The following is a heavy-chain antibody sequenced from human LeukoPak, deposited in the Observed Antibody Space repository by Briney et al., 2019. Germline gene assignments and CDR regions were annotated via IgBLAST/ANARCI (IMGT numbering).Heavy chain of an antibody. J-gene: IGHJ4*02. V-gene: IGHV3-23*01. CDR2: ISGSGDST. D-gene: IGHD6-13*01. CDR3: AKTRPLDSSSWSHGDY. Sequence: GGSLRLSCAASGFTFSSYAMSWVRQGPGKGLEWVSAISGSGDSTYYGDSVKGRFTISRDDSKNTLYLQMNSLRAEDTAVYYCAKTRPLDSSSWSHGDYWGQGTLVTVSS. CDR1: GFTFSSYA.